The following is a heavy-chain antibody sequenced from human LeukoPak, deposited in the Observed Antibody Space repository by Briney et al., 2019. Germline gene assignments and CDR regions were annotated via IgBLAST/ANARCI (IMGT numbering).Heavy chain of an antibody. Sequence: SETLSLTCSLSCDSISIRNWWTWVRQTPEKGLAWIGEIFHTGSTNYNPSVEGRVTISVDTSKNQFSMKLSSVTAADTAVYYCARSVEGYCSGGSCYSYYYYMDVWGKGTTVTVSS. CDR1: CDSISIRNW. CDR2: IFHTGST. D-gene: IGHD2-15*01. J-gene: IGHJ6*03. CDR3: ARSVEGYCSGGSCYSYYYYMDV. V-gene: IGHV4-4*02.